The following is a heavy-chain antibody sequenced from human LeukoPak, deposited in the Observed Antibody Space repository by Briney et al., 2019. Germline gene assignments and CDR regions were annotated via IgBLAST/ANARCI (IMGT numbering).Heavy chain of an antibody. V-gene: IGHV3-21*01. D-gene: IGHD4-17*01. CDR2: ISASSNFI. CDR1: GFTFSTHS. Sequence: PGGSLRLSCAASGFTFSTHSMYWVRQAQGKGLEWVSSISASSNFIHYAESVRGRFTISRDNAKNTLYLQMNSLRAEDTAVYYCARDDYGDYVIGYWGQGTLVTVSS. CDR3: ARDDYGDYVIGY. J-gene: IGHJ4*02.